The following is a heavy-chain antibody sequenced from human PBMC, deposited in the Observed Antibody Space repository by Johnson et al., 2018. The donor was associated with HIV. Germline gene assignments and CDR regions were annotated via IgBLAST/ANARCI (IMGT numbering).Heavy chain of an antibody. CDR3: AKDLIAARRGCDAFDI. V-gene: IGHV3-66*01. CDR2: IYSGGST. D-gene: IGHD6-6*01. Sequence: MQLVESGGDLVQPGGSLRLSCAASGFTVNNKYMSWVRQPPGKGLEWVSVIYSGGSTYYADSVKCRFTISRDSSKNTLYLQMSSLRADDTAVYYCAKDLIAARRGCDAFDIWGQGTMVTVSS. CDR1: GFTVNNKY. J-gene: IGHJ3*02.